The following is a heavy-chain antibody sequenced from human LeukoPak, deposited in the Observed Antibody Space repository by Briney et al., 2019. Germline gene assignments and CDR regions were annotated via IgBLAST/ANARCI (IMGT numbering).Heavy chain of an antibody. CDR1: GYTFTSYD. Sequence: ASVKVSCKASGYTFTSYDINWVRQATGQGLEWMGWINPNSGGTNYAQKFQGRVTMTRNTSISTAYMELSSLRSEDTAVYYCARRAGAYSHPYDYWGQGTLVTVSS. J-gene: IGHJ4*02. CDR2: INPNSGGT. CDR3: ARRAGAYSHPYDY. D-gene: IGHD4/OR15-4a*01. V-gene: IGHV1-8*01.